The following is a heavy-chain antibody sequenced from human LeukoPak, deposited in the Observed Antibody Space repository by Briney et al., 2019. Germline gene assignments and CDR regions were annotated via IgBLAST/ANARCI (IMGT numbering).Heavy chain of an antibody. Sequence: GGSLRLSCAASGFTFSSYSMNWVRQAPGKGLEWVSYISSSSSTIYYADSVEGRFTISRDNAKNSLYLQMNSLRAEDTAVYYCARAVGYCSDYWGQGTLVTVSS. CDR2: ISSSSSTI. D-gene: IGHD2-15*01. CDR1: GFTFSSYS. CDR3: ARAVGYCSDY. V-gene: IGHV3-48*01. J-gene: IGHJ4*02.